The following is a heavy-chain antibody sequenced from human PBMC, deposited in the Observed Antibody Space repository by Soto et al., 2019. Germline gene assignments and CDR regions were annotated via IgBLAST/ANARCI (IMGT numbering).Heavy chain of an antibody. Sequence: SGPTLVNPTQTLTLTCTFSGFSLSTSGMCVSWIRQPPGKALEWLALIDWDDDKYYSTSLKTRLTISKDTSKNQVVLTMTNMDPVDTATYYCARMGDIAVAGTAFDYWRQGTLVTVSS. D-gene: IGHD6-19*01. CDR1: GFSLSTSGMC. CDR3: ARMGDIAVAGTAFDY. CDR2: IDWDDDK. J-gene: IGHJ4*02. V-gene: IGHV2-70*01.